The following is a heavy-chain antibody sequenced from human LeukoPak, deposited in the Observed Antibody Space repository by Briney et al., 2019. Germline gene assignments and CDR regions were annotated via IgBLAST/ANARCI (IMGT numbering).Heavy chain of an antibody. CDR1: GYTFTGYY. D-gene: IGHD2-15*01. CDR3: ARVSGYCNGHCYDY. V-gene: IGHV1-2*02. Sequence: ASVKVSCKASGYTFTGYYIHWVRQAPGQGLEWMGWINPNSGGTDYAQKFQGRVTMTRDTSIGTAYMELSRLRSDDTAVYYCARVSGYCNGHCYDYWGQGTLVTVSS. CDR2: INPNSGGT. J-gene: IGHJ4*02.